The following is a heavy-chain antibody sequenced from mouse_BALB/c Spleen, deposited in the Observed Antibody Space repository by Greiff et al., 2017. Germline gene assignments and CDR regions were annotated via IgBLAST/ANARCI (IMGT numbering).Heavy chain of an antibody. Sequence: EVKLMESGPSLVKPSQTLSLTCSVTGDSITSGYWNWIRKFPGNKLEYMGYISYSGSTYYNPSLKSRISITRYTSKNQSYLQLNSVTTEDTATYYCARWRCDYDYGVGYFDVWGAGTTVTVSS. V-gene: IGHV3-8*02. CDR3: ARWRCDYDYGVGYFDV. CDR1: GDSITSGY. CDR2: ISYSGST. D-gene: IGHD2-4*01. J-gene: IGHJ1*01.